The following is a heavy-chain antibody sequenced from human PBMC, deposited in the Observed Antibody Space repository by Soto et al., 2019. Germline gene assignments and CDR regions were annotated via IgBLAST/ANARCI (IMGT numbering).Heavy chain of an antibody. Sequence: EVQVVESGGGLVKPGGSLRLSCAASGFTFSSYSMNWVRQAPGKGLEWVSYISSSSNYIYYADSVKGRFTISRDNAKNSLHLQMNSRRAEYTAVYYCARAYCSSTTGSYWDFEHWGRGTLVNVSS. V-gene: IGHV3-21*01. CDR1: GFTFSSYS. D-gene: IGHD2-2*01. CDR2: ISSSSNYI. CDR3: ARAYCSSTTGSYWDFEH. J-gene: IGHJ2*01.